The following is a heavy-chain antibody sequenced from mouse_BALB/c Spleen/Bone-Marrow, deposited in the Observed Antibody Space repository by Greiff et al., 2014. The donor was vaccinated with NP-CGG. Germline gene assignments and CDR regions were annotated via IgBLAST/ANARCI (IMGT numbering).Heavy chain of an antibody. D-gene: IGHD4-1*01. Sequence: VQLQQSGAELVKPGASVKLPCTASGFNIKDTYMHWVKQRPEQGLEWIGRIDPVNGNTKYDPKFQGKATITADTSSNTAYLQLSSLTSEDTAVYYCARAGRGRYFDVWGAGTTVTVSS. CDR3: ARAGRGRYFDV. V-gene: IGHV14-3*02. CDR2: IDPVNGNT. CDR1: GFNIKDTY. J-gene: IGHJ1*01.